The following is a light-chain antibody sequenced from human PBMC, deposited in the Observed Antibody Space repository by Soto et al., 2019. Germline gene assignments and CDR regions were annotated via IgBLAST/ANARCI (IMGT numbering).Light chain of an antibody. J-gene: IGKJ1*01. CDR1: QSISSY. CDR2: GAS. Sequence: DIQMTQSPSSLSASVGDRVTITGRSSQSISSYLNWYQQKPGQDTKVLIYGASSLESGVPSRFSGSGSGTEFTLTISSLQPEDFATYYCQQSHSMPWTFGQGTKVDIK. V-gene: IGKV1-39*01. CDR3: QQSHSMPWT.